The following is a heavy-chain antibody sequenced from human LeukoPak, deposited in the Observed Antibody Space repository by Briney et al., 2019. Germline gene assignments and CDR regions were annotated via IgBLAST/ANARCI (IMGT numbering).Heavy chain of an antibody. CDR3: ARGGMTTVTTATHWFDP. CDR1: GVSISSSYW. D-gene: IGHD4-17*01. J-gene: IGHJ5*02. V-gene: IGHV4-4*02. Sequence: PSGTPSLTCAVSGVSISSSYWWSWVRQPPGKGLEWIGEIYHSGSTNYNPSLKSRVIISVDNSKDQFSLKLTSVTAADTAVYYCARGGMTTVTTATHWFDPWGRGTLVTVSS. CDR2: IYHSGST.